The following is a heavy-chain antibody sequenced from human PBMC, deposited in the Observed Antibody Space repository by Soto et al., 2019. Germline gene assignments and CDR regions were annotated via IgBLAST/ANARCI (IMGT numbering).Heavy chain of an antibody. CDR3: ARYYCSRGSCLVDP. J-gene: IGHJ5*02. CDR1: GGSISSGDYY. D-gene: IGHD2-15*01. Sequence: TLSLTCTVSGGSISSGDYYWSWIRQPPGKGLEWIGYIYYSGSTYYNPSLKSRVTISVDTSKNQFSLKLSSVTAADTAVYYCARYYCSRGSCLVDPWGQGTLVTVSS. CDR2: IYYSGST. V-gene: IGHV4-30-4*01.